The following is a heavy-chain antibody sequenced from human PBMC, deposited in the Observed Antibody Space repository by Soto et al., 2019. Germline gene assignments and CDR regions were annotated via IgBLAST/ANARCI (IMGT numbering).Heavy chain of an antibody. D-gene: IGHD3-9*01. J-gene: IGHJ4*02. V-gene: IGHV3-30-3*01. CDR1: GFTFSSYA. Sequence: QVQLVESGGGVVQPGRSLRLSCAASGFTFSSYAMHWVRQAPGKGLEWVAVISYDGSNKYYADSVKGRFTISRDNSKNTLYLQMNSLRAEDTAVYYCARDAGQDWYFDYWGQGTLVTVSS. CDR2: ISYDGSNK. CDR3: ARDAGQDWYFDY.